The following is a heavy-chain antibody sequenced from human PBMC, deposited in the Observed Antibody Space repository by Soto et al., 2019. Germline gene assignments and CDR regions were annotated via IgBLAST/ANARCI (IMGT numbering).Heavy chain of an antibody. Sequence: VQLLESGGGLVQPGGSLRLSCAASGFTFSSYAMRWVRQAPGKGLEWVSAISGSGDSTYYADSVKGRFTISRDNSKNTLYLQMNSLRAEDTAVYYCARRGSGNYYDYWGQGTLVTVSS. V-gene: IGHV3-23*01. CDR3: ARRGSGNYYDY. D-gene: IGHD1-26*01. J-gene: IGHJ4*02. CDR1: GFTFSSYA. CDR2: ISGSGDST.